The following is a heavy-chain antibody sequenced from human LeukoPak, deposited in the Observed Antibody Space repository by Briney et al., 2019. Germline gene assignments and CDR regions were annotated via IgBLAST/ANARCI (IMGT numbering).Heavy chain of an antibody. CDR3: ARGNCSSTSCYTWGHYFDY. Sequence: GGSLRLSCAASGFTFSSYSMNWVRQAPGKGLEWVSSISSSSSYIYYADSVKGRFTISRDNAKNSLYLQMNSLRAEDTAVYYCARGNCSSTSCYTWGHYFDYWGQGTLVTVSS. V-gene: IGHV3-21*01. CDR1: GFTFSSYS. CDR2: ISSSSSYI. J-gene: IGHJ4*02. D-gene: IGHD2-2*02.